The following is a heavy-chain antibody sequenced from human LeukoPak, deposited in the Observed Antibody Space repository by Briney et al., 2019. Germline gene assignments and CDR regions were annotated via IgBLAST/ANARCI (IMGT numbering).Heavy chain of an antibody. Sequence: SQTLSLTCTVSGGSISSGDYCWSWIRQPPGKGLEWIVYIYYSGSTYYNPSLKSRVTISVDTSKNQFSLKLSSVTAADTAVYYCARGPPYYYYYGMDVWGQGTTVTVSS. V-gene: IGHV4-30-4*01. CDR3: ARGPPYYYYYGMDV. J-gene: IGHJ6*02. CDR2: IYYSGST. CDR1: GGSISSGDYC.